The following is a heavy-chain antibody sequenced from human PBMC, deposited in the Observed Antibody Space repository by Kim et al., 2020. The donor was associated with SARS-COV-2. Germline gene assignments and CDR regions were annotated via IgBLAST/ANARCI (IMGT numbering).Heavy chain of an antibody. CDR3: TRDARLTIVSPGAFDI. D-gene: IGHD3-10*01. CDR2: IRPDGSET. V-gene: IGHV3-74*01. J-gene: IGHJ3*02. Sequence: GGSLRLSCAASGFTFTNYWMHWVRQAPGKGLVWVSRIRPDGSETGYSDSVRGRFTISRDIVKNMLYLQMNSLTAEDTAVYYCTRDARLTIVSPGAFDIWGRGTMVTVSS. CDR1: GFTFTNYW.